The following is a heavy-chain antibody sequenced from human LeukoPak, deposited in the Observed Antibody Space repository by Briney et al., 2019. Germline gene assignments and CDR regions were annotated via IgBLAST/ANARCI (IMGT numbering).Heavy chain of an antibody. CDR1: GFTFSSYE. J-gene: IGHJ4*02. D-gene: IGHD2-2*02. CDR2: ISSSGSTI. V-gene: IGHV3-48*03. CDR3: ASLLYSIDY. Sequence: RGSLRLSCAASGFTFSSYEMNWVRQAPGKGLERVSYISSSGSTIYYADSVKGRFTISRDNAKNSLYLQMNSLRAEDTAVYYCASLLYSIDYWGQGTLVTVSS.